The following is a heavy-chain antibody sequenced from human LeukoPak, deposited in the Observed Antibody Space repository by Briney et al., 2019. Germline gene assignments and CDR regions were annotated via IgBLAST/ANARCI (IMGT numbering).Heavy chain of an antibody. V-gene: IGHV3-23*01. CDR3: AKSLVSSCRGSFCYPFDY. J-gene: IGHJ4*02. CDR1: GFTFSTYA. D-gene: IGHD2-15*01. CDR2: ISGSDDGT. Sequence: PGGSLRLSCAASGFTFSTYAMSWVRQIPGKGLEWVSAISGSDDGTYYADSVKGRFTISRDNSRNTLYLQMNTLRAEDTAVYFCAKSLVSSCRGSFCYPFDYWGQGTLVTVSS.